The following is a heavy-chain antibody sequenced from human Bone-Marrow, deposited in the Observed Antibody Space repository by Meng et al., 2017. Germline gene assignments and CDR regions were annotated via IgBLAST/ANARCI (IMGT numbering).Heavy chain of an antibody. CDR1: GGPISSGTYY. V-gene: IGHV4-31*03. Sequence: QVQLQESGPGLVKPSQTLSLTCTVSGGPISSGTYYWGWIRQLPGKGLEWIAYIHYSGSTYYSPSLKSRVTISVDTSKNQLSLKLSSMTAADTAVYYCARYVFDSSSLYSNWFDPWGQGTLVTVSS. CDR3: ARYVFDSSSLYSNWFDP. J-gene: IGHJ5*02. CDR2: IHYSGST. D-gene: IGHD3-22*01.